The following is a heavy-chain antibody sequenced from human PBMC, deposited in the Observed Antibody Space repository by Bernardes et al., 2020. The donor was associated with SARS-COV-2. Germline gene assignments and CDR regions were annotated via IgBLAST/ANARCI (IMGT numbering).Heavy chain of an antibody. CDR3: ARQDYYGSGSYGTGGMDV. CDR1: GYSFSNYW. Sequence: GESLKISCKVSGYSFSNYWIGWVRQMPGKGLEWMGIIYPGDSETRYSPSFQGQVTISADKSIGTTYLQWSSLKASDTAMYYCARQDYYGSGSYGTGGMDVWGQGTTVTVSS. J-gene: IGHJ6*02. D-gene: IGHD3-10*01. V-gene: IGHV5-51*01. CDR2: IYPGDSET.